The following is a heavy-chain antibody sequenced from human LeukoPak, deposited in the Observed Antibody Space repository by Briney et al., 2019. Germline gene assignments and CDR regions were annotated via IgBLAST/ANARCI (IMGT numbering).Heavy chain of an antibody. V-gene: IGHV4-4*07. CDR2: IYASGST. D-gene: IGHD6-13*01. CDR1: GGSISSYY. J-gene: IGHJ4*02. Sequence: SETLSLTCTVSGGSISSYYWSWIRQPAGKGLEYIGRIYASGSTNYNPSLRSRVTMSVDTSKNQLSLKLSSVTAADTAVYYCARSQGIAAVGAPPHYFEYWGQGTLVTVSS. CDR3: ARSQGIAAVGAPPHYFEY.